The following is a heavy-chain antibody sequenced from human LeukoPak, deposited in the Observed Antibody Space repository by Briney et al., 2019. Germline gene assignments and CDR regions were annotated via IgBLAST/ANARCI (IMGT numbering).Heavy chain of an antibody. Sequence: GGSLRLSCAASGFTFIDYYMSWIRQAPGKGLEWVSYISSSGSTIYYADSVKGRFTISRDNAKNSLYLQMNSLRAEDTAVYYCARAGYSSSWYESPYYYYGMDVWGQGTTVTVSS. V-gene: IGHV3-11*01. J-gene: IGHJ6*02. CDR1: GFTFIDYY. CDR3: ARAGYSSSWYESPYYYYGMDV. CDR2: ISSSGSTI. D-gene: IGHD6-13*01.